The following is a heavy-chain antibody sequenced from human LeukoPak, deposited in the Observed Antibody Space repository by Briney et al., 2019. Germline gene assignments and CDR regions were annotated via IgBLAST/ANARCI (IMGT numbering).Heavy chain of an antibody. CDR1: GGSFSGYY. J-gene: IGHJ5*02. CDR2: INHSGST. V-gene: IGHV4-34*01. Sequence: SETLSLTCAVYGGSFSGYYWSWIRQPPGKGLEWIGEINHSGSTNYNPSLKSRVTISVDTSKNQFSLKLSSVTAADTAVYYCARRYSSGWYVWFDPWGQGTLVTVSS. D-gene: IGHD6-19*01. CDR3: ARRYSSGWYVWFDP.